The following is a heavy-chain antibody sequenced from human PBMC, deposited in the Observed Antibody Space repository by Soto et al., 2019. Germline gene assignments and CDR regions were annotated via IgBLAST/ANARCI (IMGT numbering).Heavy chain of an antibody. Sequence: EVQLLESGGGLVQPGGSLRLSCAASGFTFSSYAMSWVRQAPGKGLEWVSAISGSGGSTYYADSVKGRFTISRDNSKNTLYLQMNSLRAEDTAVYYCAKELVVVGYDSRDFDYWGQGTLVTVSS. CDR1: GFTFSSYA. V-gene: IGHV3-23*01. CDR3: AKELVVVGYDSRDFDY. J-gene: IGHJ4*02. CDR2: ISGSGGST. D-gene: IGHD5-12*01.